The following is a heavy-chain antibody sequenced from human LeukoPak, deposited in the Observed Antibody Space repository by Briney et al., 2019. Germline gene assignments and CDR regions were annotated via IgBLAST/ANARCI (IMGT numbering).Heavy chain of an antibody. Sequence: AGGSLRLSCAASGFTFSSSAMSWVRQVPGKGLEWVSGISASGGSTYYADSVRGRFTISRDNSKNTLYVQMNSLRDEDTAVYYCAKGNRYGDYPFDYWGQGTLVTVSS. J-gene: IGHJ4*02. V-gene: IGHV3-23*01. D-gene: IGHD4-17*01. CDR1: GFTFSSSA. CDR3: AKGNRYGDYPFDY. CDR2: ISASGGST.